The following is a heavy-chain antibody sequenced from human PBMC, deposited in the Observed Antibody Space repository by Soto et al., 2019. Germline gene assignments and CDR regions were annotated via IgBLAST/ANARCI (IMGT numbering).Heavy chain of an antibody. CDR3: TSILRFL. J-gene: IGHJ4*02. CDR1: GGSFSGHY. CDR2: INHSGST. Sequence: QVQLQQWGAGLLKPSETLSLTCAVYGGSFSGHYWSWIRQSPTKGLEWIGEINHSGSTNYNPSLKCRVTLSVDTSKHQSSLTLISVTAADTAVYYCTSILRFLWGQGTLLTGSS. D-gene: IGHD3-3*01. V-gene: IGHV4-34*01.